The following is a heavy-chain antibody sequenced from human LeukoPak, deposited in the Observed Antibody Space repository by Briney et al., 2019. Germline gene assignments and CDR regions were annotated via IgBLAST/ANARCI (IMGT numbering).Heavy chain of an antibody. V-gene: IGHV3-30*03. D-gene: IGHD3-10*01. J-gene: IGHJ4*02. Sequence: PGGSLRLSCAASGFTFSSYGMHCVRQAPGKGLERVAVISYDGSNKNYADSVKGRFTISRDNSKNMLYLQMNSLIAEDTAVYYCARYYYYGSGSFDYWGQGTLVTVSS. CDR2: ISYDGSNK. CDR1: GFTFSSYG. CDR3: ARYYYYGSGSFDY.